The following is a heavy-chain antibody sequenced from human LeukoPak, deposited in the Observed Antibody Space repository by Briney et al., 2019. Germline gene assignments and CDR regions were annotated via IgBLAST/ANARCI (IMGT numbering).Heavy chain of an antibody. CDR2: INHSGST. V-gene: IGHV4-39*07. CDR3: ARGWNSSGYLLWDY. D-gene: IGHD3-22*01. Sequence: SETLSLTCTVSGGSISSGGYYWSWIRQPPGKGLEWIGEINHSGSTNYNPSLKSRVTISVDTSKNQFSLKLSSVTAADTAVYYCARGWNSSGYLLWDYWGQGTLVTVSS. CDR1: GGSISSGGYY. J-gene: IGHJ4*02.